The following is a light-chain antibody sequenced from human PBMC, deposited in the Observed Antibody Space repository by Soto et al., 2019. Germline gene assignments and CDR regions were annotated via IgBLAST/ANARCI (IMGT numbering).Light chain of an antibody. Sequence: QSALTQPRSVSGSLGQSVTISCTGTSSDVGGYNYVSWYQQHPGKAPKLMIYDVSKRPSGVPDRFSGSKSGNTASLTISGLQAEDEADYYCCSYAGIYVVFGGGTKLTVL. V-gene: IGLV2-11*01. J-gene: IGLJ2*01. CDR2: DVS. CDR1: SSDVGGYNY. CDR3: CSYAGIYVV.